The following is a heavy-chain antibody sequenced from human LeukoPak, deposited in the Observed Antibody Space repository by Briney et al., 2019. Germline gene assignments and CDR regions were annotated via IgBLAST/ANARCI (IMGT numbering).Heavy chain of an antibody. CDR2: IKQDGSEK. CDR3: ARTAGYSSIVFDI. Sequence: GGSLRLSCAASGFTFSNYWMSWVRQAPGKGLEWVANIKQDGSEKYYVDSVKGRFTISRDNAKSSLYLQMNSLRAEDTAVYNCARTAGYSSIVFDIWGQGTMVTVSS. CDR1: GFTFSNYW. V-gene: IGHV3-7*02. D-gene: IGHD2-2*01. J-gene: IGHJ3*02.